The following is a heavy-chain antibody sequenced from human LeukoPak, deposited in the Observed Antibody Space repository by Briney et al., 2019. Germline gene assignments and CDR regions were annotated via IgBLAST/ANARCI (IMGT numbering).Heavy chain of an antibody. CDR2: ISAYNGNT. V-gene: IGHV1-18*01. J-gene: IGHJ4*02. CDR3: ARGSSGWDY. Sequence: GESLKISCKGSGYSFTSYGISWVRQAPGQGLEWMGWISAYNGNTNYAQKLQGRVTMTTDTSTSTAYMELRSLRSDDTAVYYCARGSSGWDYWGQGTLVTVSS. D-gene: IGHD6-19*01. CDR1: GYSFTSYG.